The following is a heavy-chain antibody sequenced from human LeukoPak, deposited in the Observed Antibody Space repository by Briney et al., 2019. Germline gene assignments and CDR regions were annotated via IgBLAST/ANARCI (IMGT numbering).Heavy chain of an antibody. V-gene: IGHV3-53*01. CDR1: GFTVSSNY. Sequence: GGSLRLSCAASGFTVSSNYMSWVRQAPGKGLEWVSVIYSGGSTYYADSVKGRFTISRDNSKNTLYLQMNSLRAEDTAVYYCASGADSSSWYSDYYYYMDVWGKGTTVTISS. D-gene: IGHD6-13*01. CDR3: ASGADSSSWYSDYYYYMDV. CDR2: IYSGGST. J-gene: IGHJ6*03.